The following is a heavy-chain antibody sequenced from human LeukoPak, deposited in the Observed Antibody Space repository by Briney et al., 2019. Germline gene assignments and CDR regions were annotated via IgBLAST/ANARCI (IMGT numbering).Heavy chain of an antibody. CDR2: ISSRSDYI. Sequence: GGSLRLSCAASGFAFNTYAMNWVRQAPGKGLEWVSSISSRSDYIFYADSMKGRFTISRDNAKNSLYLQMNSLRAEDTAVYYCAKGRYDILTGYYGLIDYWGQGTLVTVSS. J-gene: IGHJ4*02. V-gene: IGHV3-21*04. D-gene: IGHD3-9*01. CDR3: AKGRYDILTGYYGLIDY. CDR1: GFAFNTYA.